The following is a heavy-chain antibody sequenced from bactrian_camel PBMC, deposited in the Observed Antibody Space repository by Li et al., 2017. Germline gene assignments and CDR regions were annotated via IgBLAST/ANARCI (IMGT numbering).Heavy chain of an antibody. D-gene: IGHD6*01. V-gene: IGHV3-2*01. CDR1: GHTDSRAC. J-gene: IGHJ4*01. Sequence: VQLVESGGGSVQAGGSLRLSCAASGHTDSRACMAWIRQAPGLEREGVAFIYHGGRTTYYDDSVKGRFTISQDKSKRTFYLQMNSLQPGDTAMYFCATRIGPWCGSWSIGQYTNWDQGTQVTVS. CDR2: IYHGGRTT. CDR3: ATRIGPWCGSWSIGQYTN.